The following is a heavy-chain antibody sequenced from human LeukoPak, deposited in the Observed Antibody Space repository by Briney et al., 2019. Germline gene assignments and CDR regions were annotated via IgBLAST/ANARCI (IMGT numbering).Heavy chain of an antibody. Sequence: PSETLSLTCTVSGGSISSSSYYWGWIRQPPGKGLEWIGSIHYSGSTYYNPSLKSRVTISVDTSKNQFSLKLSSVTAADTAVYYCASTSSSRFDYWGQGTLVTVSS. CDR3: ASTSSSRFDY. V-gene: IGHV4-39*01. CDR1: GGSISSSSYY. D-gene: IGHD6-13*01. CDR2: IHYSGST. J-gene: IGHJ4*02.